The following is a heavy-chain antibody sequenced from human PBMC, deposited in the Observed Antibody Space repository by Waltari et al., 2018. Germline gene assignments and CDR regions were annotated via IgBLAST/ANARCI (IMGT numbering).Heavy chain of an antibody. V-gene: IGHV4-34*01. CDR3: ARVRGCCDY. Sequence: QVQLQQWGAGLLKPSETLSLTCAGYGGSFSGYYWSWIRQPPGKGLEWIGEIKHSGSTNYNPSLKSRVTISVDTSKNQFSLKLSSVTAADTAVYYCARVRGCCDYWGQGTLVTVSS. CDR2: IKHSGST. D-gene: IGHD3-10*01. CDR1: GGSFSGYY. J-gene: IGHJ4*02.